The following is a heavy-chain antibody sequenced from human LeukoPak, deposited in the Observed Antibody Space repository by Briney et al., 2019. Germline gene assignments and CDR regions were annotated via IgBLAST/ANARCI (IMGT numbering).Heavy chain of an antibody. CDR1: GGSFSGYY. CDR2: IKHGGST. CDR3: SGGPLFARGAQQLLRYYYYYMDV. V-gene: IGHV4-34*01. J-gene: IGHJ6*03. Sequence: ESLSLACAVYGGSFSGYYWGWVRQPPGRGLEWLGEIKHGGSTNYNPSLNSQVTVSVDTAKDQFPQKLSSVTAADEAVYYCSGGPLFARGAQQLLRYYYYYMDVCGRGRTATVS. D-gene: IGHD6-13*01.